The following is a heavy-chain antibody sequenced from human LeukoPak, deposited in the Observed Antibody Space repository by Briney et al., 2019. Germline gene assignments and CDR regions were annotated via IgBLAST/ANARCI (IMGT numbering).Heavy chain of an antibody. Sequence: GGSLRLSCAASGFTFSSYWMSWVRQAPGKGLEGVANIEQDGSQKYYVDSVKGRCTISRDNAKNSLYLQMNSLRAEDTARYYCASISVEVCYGHWGQGTLVTVSS. D-gene: IGHD2-2*01. CDR2: IEQDGSQK. V-gene: IGHV3-7*03. CDR3: ASISVEVCYGH. CDR1: GFTFSSYW. J-gene: IGHJ4*02.